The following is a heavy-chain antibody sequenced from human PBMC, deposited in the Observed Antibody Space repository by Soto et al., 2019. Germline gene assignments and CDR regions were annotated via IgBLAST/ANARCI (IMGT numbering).Heavy chain of an antibody. CDR3: ARGGPNWNYVQLMDV. Sequence: GGSLRLSCAASGFTFSSYAMHWVRQAPGKGLEWVAVISYDGSNKYYADSVKGRFTISRDNSKNTLYLQMNSLRAEDTAVYYCARGGPNWNYVQLMDVWGQGTTVTAP. V-gene: IGHV3-30-3*01. CDR2: ISYDGSNK. D-gene: IGHD1-7*01. CDR1: GFTFSSYA. J-gene: IGHJ6*02.